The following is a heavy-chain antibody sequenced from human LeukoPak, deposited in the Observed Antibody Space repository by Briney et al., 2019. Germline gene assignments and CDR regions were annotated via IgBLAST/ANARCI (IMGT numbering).Heavy chain of an antibody. D-gene: IGHD3-10*01. J-gene: IGHJ4*02. CDR2: IYHSGST. CDR1: GYSISSGYY. CDR3: ARGPYLWFGELLY. Sequence: MTSETLSLTCAVSGYSISSGYYWGWIRQPPGKGLERIGSIYHSGSTYYNPSLKSRVTISVDTSKNQFSLKLSSVTAADTAVYYCARGPYLWFGELLYWGQGTLVTVSS. V-gene: IGHV4-38-2*01.